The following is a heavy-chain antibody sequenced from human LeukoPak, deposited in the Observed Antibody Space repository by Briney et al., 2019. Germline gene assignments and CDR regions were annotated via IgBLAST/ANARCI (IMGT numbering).Heavy chain of an antibody. CDR2: IYTSGST. CDR1: GGSISSGRYY. Sequence: KTSETLSLTCTVSGGSISSGRYYWSWIRQPAGKGLEWIGRIYTSGSTNYNPSLKSRVTISVDTSKNQFSLKLSSVTAADTAVYYCASDDSSGYYVFDYWGQGTLVTVSS. D-gene: IGHD3-22*01. CDR3: ASDDSSGYYVFDY. V-gene: IGHV4-61*02. J-gene: IGHJ4*02.